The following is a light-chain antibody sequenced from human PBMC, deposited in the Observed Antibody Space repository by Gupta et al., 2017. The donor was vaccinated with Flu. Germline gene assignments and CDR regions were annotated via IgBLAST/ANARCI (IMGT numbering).Light chain of an antibody. Sequence: EIVLTQSPDTLSLSPGERATLSCRASQSVIYSYLAWYQHKPGQAPRLLIYGASSRATGIPDRFTGSGSGTDFTLTISRLEPEDFAVYCCQQDGYSPQTFGQGTKVELK. J-gene: IGKJ1*01. CDR3: QQDGYSPQT. CDR1: QSVIYSY. CDR2: GAS. V-gene: IGKV3-20*01.